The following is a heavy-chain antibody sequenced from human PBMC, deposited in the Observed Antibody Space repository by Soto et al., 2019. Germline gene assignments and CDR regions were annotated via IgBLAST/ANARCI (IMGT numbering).Heavy chain of an antibody. Sequence: SETLSLTCTFSGGSISSSSYYWGWVRQPPGKGLEWIGSIYYSGSTYYNPSLKSRVTISVDTSKNQFSLKLSSVTAADTAVYYCARLNIVATSEYYFDYWGQGTLVTVSS. D-gene: IGHD5-12*01. J-gene: IGHJ4*02. CDR3: ARLNIVATSEYYFDY. CDR2: IYYSGST. V-gene: IGHV4-39*01. CDR1: GGSISSSSYY.